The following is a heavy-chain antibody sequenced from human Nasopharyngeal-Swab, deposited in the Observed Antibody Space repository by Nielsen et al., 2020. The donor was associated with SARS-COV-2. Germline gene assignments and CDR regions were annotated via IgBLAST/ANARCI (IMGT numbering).Heavy chain of an antibody. V-gene: IGHV3-23*01. CDR1: GFTFSNAW. D-gene: IGHD5-12*01. J-gene: IGHJ4*02. Sequence: GESLKISCAASGFTFSNAWMSWVRQAPGKGLEWVSAISGSGGSTYYADSVKGRFTISRDNSKNTLYLQMNSLRAEDTAVYYCAKDRGRGVAIFDYWGQGTLVTVSS. CDR3: AKDRGRGVAIFDY. CDR2: ISGSGGST.